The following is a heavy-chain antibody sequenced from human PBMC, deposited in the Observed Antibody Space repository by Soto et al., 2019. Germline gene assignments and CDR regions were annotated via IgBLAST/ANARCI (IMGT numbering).Heavy chain of an antibody. CDR3: ARDRQYSSGSYHAIPNYYYYGMDV. CDR2: ISAYNGNT. CDR1: GYTFTSYG. V-gene: IGHV1-18*01. D-gene: IGHD3-22*01. Sequence: QVQLVQSGAEVKKPGASVKVSCKASGYTFTSYGISWVRQAPGQGLEWMGWISAYNGNTNYAQKLQGRVTMTTDTSTSTAYMELRSLRSDDTAVYYCARDRQYSSGSYHAIPNYYYYGMDVWGQGTTVTVSS. J-gene: IGHJ6*02.